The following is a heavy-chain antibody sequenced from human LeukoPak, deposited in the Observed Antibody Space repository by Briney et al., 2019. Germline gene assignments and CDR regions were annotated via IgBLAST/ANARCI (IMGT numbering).Heavy chain of an antibody. Sequence: PGGSLRLSCAASGLTITNYWMHWVRQAPGKGLVWVSRINSDGTSASYVDSVEGRFTISRDNAKNTLYLQMNSLRAEDTAVYYCARSSRFGELPNNWFDPWGQGTLVTVSS. CDR2: INSDGTSA. D-gene: IGHD3-10*01. J-gene: IGHJ5*02. CDR3: ARSSRFGELPNNWFDP. CDR1: GLTITNYW. V-gene: IGHV3-74*01.